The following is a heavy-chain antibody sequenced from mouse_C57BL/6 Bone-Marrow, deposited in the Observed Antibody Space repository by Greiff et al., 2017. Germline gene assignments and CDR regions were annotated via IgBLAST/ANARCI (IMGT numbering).Heavy chain of an antibody. CDR3: TRRGLWPHYYAMDY. CDR2: LSSGGDYI. J-gene: IGHJ4*01. D-gene: IGHD1-1*02. V-gene: IGHV5-9-1*02. Sequence: EVNVVESGEGLVKPGGSLQLSSAASGFTFSSPAMSWVRQTPEKRLSRVPYLSSGGDYIFYAVTVKGRFTISRDNARNTLYQQMSSLKSEDTAMYYCTRRGLWPHYYAMDYGVQGSSVTVSS. CDR1: GFTFSSPA.